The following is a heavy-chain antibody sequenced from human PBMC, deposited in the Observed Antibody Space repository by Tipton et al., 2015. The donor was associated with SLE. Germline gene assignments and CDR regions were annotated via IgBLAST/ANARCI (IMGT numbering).Heavy chain of an antibody. D-gene: IGHD3-22*01. Sequence: LRLSCAVYGGSFSGYYWSWIRKPPGKGLEWIGEINHSGSTNYNPSLKSRVTISVDTSKNQFSLRLSSVTAADTAVYYCAREGYYDSSGYSDAFDIWGQGTMVTVSS. CDR1: GGSFSGYY. J-gene: IGHJ3*02. CDR2: INHSGST. CDR3: AREGYYDSSGYSDAFDI. V-gene: IGHV4-34*01.